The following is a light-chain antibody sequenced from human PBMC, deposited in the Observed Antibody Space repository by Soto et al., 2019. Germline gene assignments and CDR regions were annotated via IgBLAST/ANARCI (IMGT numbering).Light chain of an antibody. CDR2: DTS. CDR3: QQRSNWPLIT. J-gene: IGKJ4*01. V-gene: IGKV3-11*01. Sequence: ELVLTQSPATLSLSPGERATLSCRASQSVSSFLAWYQHKPGQAPRLLIYDTSNRATGIPARFSGSGSGTDFTLTISSLEPEDFAVYYGQQRSNWPLITFGGGTKVEVK. CDR1: QSVSSF.